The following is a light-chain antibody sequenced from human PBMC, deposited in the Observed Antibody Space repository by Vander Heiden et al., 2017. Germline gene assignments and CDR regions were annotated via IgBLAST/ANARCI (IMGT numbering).Light chain of an antibody. J-gene: IGKJ4*01. CDR1: QSISNY. V-gene: IGKV1-5*03. CDR2: RAS. Sequence: DILMTQSTSTLSASVGDRVTITCRASQSISNYLAWSQQKPGKAPKVLIYRASSLETGVPSRFSGSGSGTEFTLTISSLQPDDFATYYCQQSDSYPVTFGGGTKVEIK. CDR3: QQSDSYPVT.